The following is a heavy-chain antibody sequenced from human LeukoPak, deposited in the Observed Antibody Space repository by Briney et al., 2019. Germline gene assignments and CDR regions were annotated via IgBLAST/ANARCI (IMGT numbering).Heavy chain of an antibody. V-gene: IGHV1-8*03. CDR3: ARAYGYRDAIDY. CDR2: MNPNSGKT. J-gene: IGHJ4*02. D-gene: IGHD5-18*01. CDR1: GYTFTSYD. Sequence: ASVKVSCKASGYTFTSYDINWVRQATGQGLEWMGWMNPNSGKTGYAQKFQGRVTITRNTSISTAYMELSSLISEDTAVYYCARAYGYRDAIDYWGQGTLVTVSS.